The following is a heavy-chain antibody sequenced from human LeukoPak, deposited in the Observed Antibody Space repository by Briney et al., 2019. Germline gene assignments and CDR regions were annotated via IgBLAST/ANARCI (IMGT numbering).Heavy chain of an antibody. CDR2: IYYSGST. CDR1: GGSISSSSYY. V-gene: IGHV4-39*02. Sequence: TPSETLSLTCTVSGGSISSSSYYWGWIRQPPGKGLEWIGSIYYSGSTYYNPSLKSRVTISVDTSKNQSSLKLSSVTAADTAVYYCAREYTLMRQCLDYWGQGTLVTVSS. J-gene: IGHJ4*02. CDR3: AREYTLMRQCLDY. D-gene: IGHD5/OR15-5a*01.